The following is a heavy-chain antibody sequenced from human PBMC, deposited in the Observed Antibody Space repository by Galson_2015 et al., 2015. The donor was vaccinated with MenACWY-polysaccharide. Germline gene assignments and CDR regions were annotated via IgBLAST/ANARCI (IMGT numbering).Heavy chain of an antibody. CDR2: ISYDGSNK. Sequence: SLRLSCAASGFTFSTYAMHWVHQAPGKGLEWVTVISYDGSNKYYADSVKGRFTISRDSSQNSFYLQMSSLRADDTAVYYCAREYCSRTTCFGMDVWGQGTTVTVFS. D-gene: IGHD2-2*01. V-gene: IGHV3-30*04. CDR3: AREYCSRTTCFGMDV. J-gene: IGHJ6*02. CDR1: GFTFSTYA.